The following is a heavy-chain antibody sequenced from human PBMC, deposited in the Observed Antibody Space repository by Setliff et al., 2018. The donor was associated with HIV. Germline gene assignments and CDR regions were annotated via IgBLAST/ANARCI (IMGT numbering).Heavy chain of an antibody. CDR3: ARDFHVLGYCSADSCPYDASDV. CDR1: GYSFTNFL. Sequence: GESLKISCKGFGYSFTNFLIGWVRQMPGKGLEWMGIVSPGDSGTSYSPSFQGQVTMSADKSISTAYLQWSSLKASDTAIYYCARDFHVLGYCSADSCPYDASDVWGQGTMVTVSS. CDR2: VSPGDSGT. J-gene: IGHJ3*01. D-gene: IGHD2-15*01. V-gene: IGHV5-51*01.